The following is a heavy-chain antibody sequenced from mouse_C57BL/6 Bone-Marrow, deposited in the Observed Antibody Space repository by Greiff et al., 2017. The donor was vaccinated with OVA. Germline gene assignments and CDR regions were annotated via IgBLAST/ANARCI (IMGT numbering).Heavy chain of an antibody. D-gene: IGHD2-4*01. CDR1: GFSLTSYG. J-gene: IGHJ3*01. Sequence: QVHVKQSGPGLVAPSQSLSITCTVSGFSLTSYGVHWVRQPPGKGLEWLVVIWSYGSTTYNSALKSRLSISKDNSKSQVFLKMNSLQTDDTAMYYCATFYYDYAWFAYWGQGTLVTVSA. V-gene: IGHV2-6*03. CDR3: ATFYYDYAWFAY. CDR2: IWSYGST.